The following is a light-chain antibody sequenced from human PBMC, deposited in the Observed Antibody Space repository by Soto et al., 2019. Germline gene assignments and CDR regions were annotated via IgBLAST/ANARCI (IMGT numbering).Light chain of an antibody. Sequence: AVVTPKPSLTVSPGGTVTLTCGSSTGAVTNGHYPYWFQQKPGQAPRTLIYDTTNRHSWTPARFSGSLLGGKAALTLSGAQPEDEAEYYCLLSYNGPYVFGTGTKVTVL. CDR2: DTT. V-gene: IGLV7-46*01. CDR1: TGAVTNGHY. CDR3: LLSYNGPYV. J-gene: IGLJ1*01.